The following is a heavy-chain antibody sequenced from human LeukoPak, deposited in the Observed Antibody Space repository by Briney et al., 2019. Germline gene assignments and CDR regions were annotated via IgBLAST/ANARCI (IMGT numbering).Heavy chain of an antibody. CDR3: AKVIKWGYSSSSRGSNYYYYYYMDV. CDR1: GYTFTSYY. CDR2: IKPSGGST. V-gene: IGHV1-46*01. J-gene: IGHJ6*03. Sequence: ASVKVSCTASGYTFTSYYMHWVRQAPGQGLEWMGLIKPSGGSTSYAQKFQGRVTMTRDTSTSTVYMELSSLRSEDTAVYYCAKVIKWGYSSSSRGSNYYYYYYMDVWGKGTTVTVSS. D-gene: IGHD6-6*01.